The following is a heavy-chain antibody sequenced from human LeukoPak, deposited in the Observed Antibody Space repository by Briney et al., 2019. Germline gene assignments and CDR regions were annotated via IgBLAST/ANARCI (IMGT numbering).Heavy chain of an antibody. Sequence: GESLKISCQGSGYNFSRHWIGWVRQMPGKGLEWMAIIYPGDSDTRYSPSFQGQVSIPADKSINTAYLQWSSLKASDTAMYYCARLVVTPTYDYWGQGSLVTVSS. CDR1: GYNFSRHW. CDR3: ARLVVTPTYDY. J-gene: IGHJ4*02. D-gene: IGHD2-21*02. V-gene: IGHV5-51*01. CDR2: IYPGDSDT.